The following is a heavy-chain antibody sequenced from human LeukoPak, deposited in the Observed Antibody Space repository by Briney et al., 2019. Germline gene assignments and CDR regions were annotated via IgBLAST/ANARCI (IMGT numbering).Heavy chain of an antibody. D-gene: IGHD4-11*01. J-gene: IGHJ3*02. CDR3: ARDRLPDAFDI. CDR2: ISYDGSNK. Sequence: GRSLRLSCAASGFTFSSYAMHWVRQAPGKGLEWVAVISYDGSNKYYADSVKGRFTISRDNSKNTLYLQMNSLRAEDTAVYYCARDRLPDAFDIWGQGTMVTVSS. V-gene: IGHV3-30*01. CDR1: GFTFSSYA.